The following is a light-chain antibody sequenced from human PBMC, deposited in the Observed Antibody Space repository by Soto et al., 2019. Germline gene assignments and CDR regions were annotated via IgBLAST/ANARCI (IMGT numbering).Light chain of an antibody. Sequence: DIQMTQSPSSLSASVGDRVTITCQASQDISIYLNWYQQKPGKAPKLLIYDASNLETGVPSRFSGSGSGTDFTFTIRSLQPEDFATYYCQQSYTAPLTFGGGTKVEIK. V-gene: IGKV1-33*01. CDR2: DAS. CDR3: QQSYTAPLT. CDR1: QDISIY. J-gene: IGKJ4*01.